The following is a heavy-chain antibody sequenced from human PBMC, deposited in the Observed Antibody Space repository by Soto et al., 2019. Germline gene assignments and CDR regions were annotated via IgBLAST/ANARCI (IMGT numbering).Heavy chain of an antibody. D-gene: IGHD3-3*01. CDR1: GGSGTSGGNS. CDR3: ARGNDFWRATDLVVGWFDP. CDR2: IYHSGDT. Sequence: PSETLSLTGTVSGGSGTSGGNSWSWILQPPGEGLEWIGYIYHSGDTYYNPSLKSRVSISIDRSRNQFSLKLNSVTAADTAVYYCARGNDFWRATDLVVGWFDPWGQGTLVTVSS. V-gene: IGHV4-30-2*01. J-gene: IGHJ5*02.